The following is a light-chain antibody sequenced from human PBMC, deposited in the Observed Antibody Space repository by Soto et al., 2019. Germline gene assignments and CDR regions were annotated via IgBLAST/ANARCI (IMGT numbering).Light chain of an antibody. CDR3: SSFASSNTWV. Sequence: QSVLTQPPSASGSPGQSVTISCTGTSSDVGAYNYVSWYQQHAGKAPKLVIYEVTNRPSGVPDRYTGSKSANTASLTVSGLQAEDEADYYCSSFASSNTWVFGGGTKVTV. CDR1: SSDVGAYNY. V-gene: IGLV2-8*01. J-gene: IGLJ3*02. CDR2: EVT.